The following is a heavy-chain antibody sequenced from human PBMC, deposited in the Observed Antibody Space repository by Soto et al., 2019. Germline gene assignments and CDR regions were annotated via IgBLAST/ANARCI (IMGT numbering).Heavy chain of an antibody. J-gene: IGHJ4*02. CDR2: ISGGGRPI. D-gene: IGHD6-19*01. CDR3: ARDLGWAFDS. CDR1: GFTFSTFS. Sequence: EVQLVESGGGSVQPGGSLRLSCAASGFTFSTFSMNWVRQAPGRGLEWISYISGGGRPISYADSVKGRFTISRDNAKNSLELQMDSLTHEDTAVYYCARDLGWAFDSWGQGTLVTVSS. V-gene: IGHV3-48*02.